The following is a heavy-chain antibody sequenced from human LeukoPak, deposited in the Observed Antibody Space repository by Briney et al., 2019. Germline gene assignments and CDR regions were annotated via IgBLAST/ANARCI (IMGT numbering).Heavy chain of an antibody. CDR2: IKQDGSEK. Sequence: GGSLRLSCAASGFTFSSYWMSWVRQAPGKGLEWVANIKQDGSEKYYVDSVKGRFTISRDNAKNSLYLQMNSLRAEDTAVYYCARDTTRGAPAFDIWGQGTMVTVSP. CDR1: GFTFSSYW. J-gene: IGHJ3*02. V-gene: IGHV3-7*01. CDR3: ARDTTRGAPAFDI. D-gene: IGHD3-10*01.